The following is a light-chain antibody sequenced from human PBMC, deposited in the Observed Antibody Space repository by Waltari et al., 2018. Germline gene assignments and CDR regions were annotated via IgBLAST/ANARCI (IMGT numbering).Light chain of an antibody. Sequence: DIVMTQSPDSLAVSLGERATINCKSSQSLLYSSNNKNYLAWYQQKPGQSPKLLIYWASTRESGVPDRFGGSGSGADFTLTISSLQAEDVAIYYCQQYYSTPRTFGQGTKLEIK. CDR1: QSLLYSSNNKNY. V-gene: IGKV4-1*01. CDR2: WAS. J-gene: IGKJ2*01. CDR3: QQYYSTPRT.